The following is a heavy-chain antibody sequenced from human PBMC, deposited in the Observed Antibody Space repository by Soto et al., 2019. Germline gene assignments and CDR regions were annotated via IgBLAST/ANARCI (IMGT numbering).Heavy chain of an antibody. J-gene: IGHJ4*02. D-gene: IGHD6-19*01. CDR1: GGSISSYY. Sequence: QVQLQESGPGLVKPSETLSLTCTVSGGSISSYYWSWIRQPAGKGLEWIGRIYTSGSTNYNPSLKSRGTMSVDTYKNQFSLKLSSVTAADTAVYYCARAGYSSGWYRLSYWGQGTLVTVSS. CDR3: ARAGYSSGWYRLSY. CDR2: IYTSGST. V-gene: IGHV4-4*07.